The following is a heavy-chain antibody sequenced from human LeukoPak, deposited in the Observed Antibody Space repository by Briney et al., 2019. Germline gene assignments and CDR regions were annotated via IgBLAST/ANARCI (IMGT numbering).Heavy chain of an antibody. CDR2: IYTSGST. J-gene: IGHJ4*02. CDR1: GGSISSGSYY. V-gene: IGHV4-61*02. CDR3: AREESLRFLEWLWEY. Sequence: PSQTLSLTCTVSGGSISSGSYYWSWIRQPAGKGLEWIGRIYTSGSTNYNPSLKSRVTISVDTSRNQFSLKLSSVTAADTAVYYCAREESLRFLEWLWEYWGQGTLVTVSS. D-gene: IGHD3-3*01.